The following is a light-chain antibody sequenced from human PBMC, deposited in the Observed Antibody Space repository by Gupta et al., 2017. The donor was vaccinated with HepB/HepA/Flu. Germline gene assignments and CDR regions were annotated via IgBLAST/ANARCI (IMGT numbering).Light chain of an antibody. CDR2: GAS. CDR3: QQYGSSRIT. J-gene: IGKJ5*01. V-gene: IGKV3-20*01. CDR1: QSVSSSY. Sequence: EIVLTQSPGTLSLSPGERATLSCRASQSVSSSYLAWYQQKPGQAPRLLIYGASSRATGIPDRFSGSGSGTDFTLTISRLEPEDFAVYYCQQYGSSRITFGKGHDWRLN.